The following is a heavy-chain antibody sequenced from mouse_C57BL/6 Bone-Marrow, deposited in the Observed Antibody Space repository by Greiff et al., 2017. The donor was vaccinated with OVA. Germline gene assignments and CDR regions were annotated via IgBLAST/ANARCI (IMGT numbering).Heavy chain of an antibody. CDR3: ARKRLRNYYAMDY. V-gene: IGHV5-17*01. D-gene: IGHD2-4*01. Sequence: EVKVVESGGGLVKPGGSLKLSCAASGFTFSDYGMHWVRQAPEKGLEWVAYISSGSSTIYYADTVKGRFTISRDNAKNTLFLQMTSLRSEDTAMYYCARKRLRNYYAMDYWGQGTSVTVSS. J-gene: IGHJ4*01. CDR2: ISSGSSTI. CDR1: GFTFSDYG.